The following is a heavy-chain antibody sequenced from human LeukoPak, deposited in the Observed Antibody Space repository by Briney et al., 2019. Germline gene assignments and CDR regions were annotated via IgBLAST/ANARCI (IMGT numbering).Heavy chain of an antibody. J-gene: IGHJ4*02. Sequence: ASVKVSCKASGYNFRSYYVHWVRQAPGQGLEWLGVINPSGGSTAYAQNFQGRVTMTRDTSTRTVYMEVSSLRSEDTAVYYCARGIPNHVLLWFGATPYYFDYWGQGTLVTVSS. CDR2: INPSGGST. CDR1: GYNFRSYY. D-gene: IGHD3-10*01. CDR3: ARGIPNHVLLWFGATPYYFDY. V-gene: IGHV1-46*01.